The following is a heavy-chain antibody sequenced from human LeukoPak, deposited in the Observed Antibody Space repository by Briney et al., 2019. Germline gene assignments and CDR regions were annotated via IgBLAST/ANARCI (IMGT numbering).Heavy chain of an antibody. CDR2: ISSSGSAT. CDR1: GFTFSSYA. J-gene: IGHJ6*02. Sequence: PGGSLRLSCAASGFTFSSYAMTWVRQAPGKGLEWVSCISSSGSATYYADSVKGRFTISRDNAKNTLYLQMNSLRAEDTAVYYCAKPRTDFWSTYYNYYGLVVWGQGTTVTVSS. V-gene: IGHV3-23*01. CDR3: AKPRTDFWSTYYNYYGLVV. D-gene: IGHD3-3*01.